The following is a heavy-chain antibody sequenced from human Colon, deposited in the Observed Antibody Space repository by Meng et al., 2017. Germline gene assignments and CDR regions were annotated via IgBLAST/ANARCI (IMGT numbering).Heavy chain of an antibody. J-gene: IGHJ4*02. CDR3: ARLIAGWPFYFDY. Sequence: HVQLQASGPGLVRPSETLSLTCTVSGGSVSSGSHYWSWIRQPPGKGLEWIGYMFHSGTTKYNPSLKSRVSMSVDTTKNQFYLKLTSVTVADTAVFYCARLIAGWPFYFDYWGQGILVTVSS. V-gene: IGHV4-61*01. CDR1: GGSVSSGSHY. CDR2: MFHSGTT. D-gene: IGHD6-19*01.